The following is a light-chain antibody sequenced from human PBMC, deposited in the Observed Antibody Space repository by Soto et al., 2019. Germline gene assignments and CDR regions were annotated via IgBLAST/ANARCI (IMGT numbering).Light chain of an antibody. J-gene: IGKJ4*01. CDR3: QQSITGPLT. Sequence: DIQMTQSPSSLSASVGDRVTITCRASQSINGYLNWYQQKLGEAPNLLIYAVSSLQSVVPSRFSGSGSGTVFTLTISSLQTEDFARYFCQQSITGPLTFGGGTKVEIK. CDR2: AVS. CDR1: QSINGY. V-gene: IGKV1-39*01.